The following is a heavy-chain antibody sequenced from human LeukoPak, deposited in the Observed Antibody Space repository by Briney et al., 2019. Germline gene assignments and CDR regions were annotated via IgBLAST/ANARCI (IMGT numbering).Heavy chain of an antibody. D-gene: IGHD2-21*01. CDR3: ASFSRAGRDSHYYYGMDV. V-gene: IGHV5-51*01. CDR2: IYPGDSDT. Sequence: GASLQISCQGSGSRFTSYWIGWVRQIRGKGLEWMGIIYPGDSDTRYSPSFQGQVTISTDKSISTAYLQWSSLKASDTAMYYCASFSRAGRDSHYYYGMDVWGQGTTVTVSS. J-gene: IGHJ6*02. CDR1: GSRFTSYW.